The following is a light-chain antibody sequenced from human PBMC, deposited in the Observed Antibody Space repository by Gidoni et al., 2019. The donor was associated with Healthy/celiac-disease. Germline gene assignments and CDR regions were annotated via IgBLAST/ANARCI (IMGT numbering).Light chain of an antibody. V-gene: IGLV3-21*03. Sequence: SYVLTPPPSVSVAPGKTARITCGGNNIGSKSVHWYQQKPGQAPGLVVYDDSDRPSGIPERFSGSNSGNTATLTISRVEAGDEPDYYCQVWDSSSDHVVFGGGTKLTVL. J-gene: IGLJ2*01. CDR1: NIGSKS. CDR2: DDS. CDR3: QVWDSSSDHVV.